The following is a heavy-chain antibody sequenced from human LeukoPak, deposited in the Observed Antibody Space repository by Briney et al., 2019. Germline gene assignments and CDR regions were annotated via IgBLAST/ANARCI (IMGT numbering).Heavy chain of an antibody. CDR3: ARGGDTAMAPIDY. D-gene: IGHD5-18*01. CDR1: GYSISSGYY. J-gene: IGHJ4*02. CDR2: IYHSGST. Sequence: SETLSLTCTVSGYSISSGYYWGWIRQPPGKGLEWIGSIYHSGSTYYNPSLRSRVTVSVDTSKNQFSLKLSSVTAADTAVYYCARGGDTAMAPIDYWGQGTLVTVSS. V-gene: IGHV4-38-2*02.